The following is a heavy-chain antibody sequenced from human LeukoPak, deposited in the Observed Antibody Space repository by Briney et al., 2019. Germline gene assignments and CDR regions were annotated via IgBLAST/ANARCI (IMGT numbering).Heavy chain of an antibody. J-gene: IGHJ5*02. CDR1: GGTFSSYA. Sequence: SAKVSCKASGGTFSSYAISWVRQAPGQGLEWMGRIIPIFGTANYAQKFQGRVTITTDESTSTAYMELSSLRSEDTAVYYCAREGPLLWFGELQNNWFDPWGQGTLVTVSS. D-gene: IGHD3-10*01. V-gene: IGHV1-69*05. CDR2: IIPIFGTA. CDR3: AREGPLLWFGELQNNWFDP.